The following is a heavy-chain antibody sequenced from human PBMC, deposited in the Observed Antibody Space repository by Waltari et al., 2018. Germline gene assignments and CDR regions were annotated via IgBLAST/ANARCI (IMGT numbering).Heavy chain of an antibody. CDR3: ATGRFRGYSSGWYGY. J-gene: IGHJ4*02. V-gene: IGHV1-24*01. D-gene: IGHD6-19*01. Sequence: QVQLVQSGAEVKKPGASVKVSCKVSGYTLTELSMHWVRQAPGKGLEWMGGVDPEEGETSYAQKFQGRVTMTEDTSTDTDYMELSSLRSEDTAVYYCATGRFRGYSSGWYGYWGQGTLVTVSS. CDR2: VDPEEGET. CDR1: GYTLTELS.